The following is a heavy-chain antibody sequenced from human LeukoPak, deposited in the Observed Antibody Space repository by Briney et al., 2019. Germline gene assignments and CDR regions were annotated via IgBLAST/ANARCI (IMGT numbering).Heavy chain of an antibody. CDR1: GGSFSGYY. V-gene: IGHV4-59*01. J-gene: IGHJ5*02. CDR2: IYYSGST. Sequence: PSETLSLTCAVYGGSFSGYYWSWIRQPPGKGLEWIGYIYYSGSTNYNPSLKSRVTISVDTSKNQFSLKLSSVTAADTAVYYCARTLPYLWGFDPWGQGTLVTVSS. D-gene: IGHD1-26*01. CDR3: ARTLPYLWGFDP.